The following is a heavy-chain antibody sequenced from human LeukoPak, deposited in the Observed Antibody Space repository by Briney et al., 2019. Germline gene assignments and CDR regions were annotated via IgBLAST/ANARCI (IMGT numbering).Heavy chain of an antibody. D-gene: IGHD1-26*01. CDR1: GGSFSGYY. CDR3: ARRSGSPPDVFDI. V-gene: IGHV3-11*04. Sequence: LSLTCAVYGGSFSGYYWSWIRQAPGKGLEWVSYISSSGSTIYYADSVKGRFTISRDNAKNSLYLQMNSLRAEDTAVYYCARRSGSPPDVFDIWGQGTMVTVSS. J-gene: IGHJ3*02. CDR2: ISSSGSTI.